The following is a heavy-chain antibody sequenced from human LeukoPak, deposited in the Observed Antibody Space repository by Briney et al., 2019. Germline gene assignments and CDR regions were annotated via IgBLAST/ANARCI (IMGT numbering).Heavy chain of an antibody. Sequence: SETLSLTCAVYGGSFSGYYWSWIRQPPGKGLEWIGEINHSGSTNYNPSPKSRVTISVDTSKNQFSLKLSSVTAADTAVYYCARVSYYYDSSAPYYYYYYMDVWGKGTTVTVSS. V-gene: IGHV4-34*01. CDR1: GGSFSGYY. D-gene: IGHD3-22*01. J-gene: IGHJ6*03. CDR3: ARVSYYYDSSAPYYYYYYMDV. CDR2: INHSGST.